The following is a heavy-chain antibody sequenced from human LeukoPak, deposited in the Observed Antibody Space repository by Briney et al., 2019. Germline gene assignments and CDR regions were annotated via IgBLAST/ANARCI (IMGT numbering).Heavy chain of an antibody. CDR1: GSTFSSYA. J-gene: IGHJ4*02. CDR2: ISGSGSST. Sequence: PGGSLRLSCAASGSTFSSYAMSWVRQAPGKGLEWVSAISGSGSSTYYADSVKGRFTISRDNSKNTLYLQMNSLRAEDTAVYYCAGILGYCSGGSCPIKDYWGQGTLVTVSS. D-gene: IGHD2-15*01. V-gene: IGHV3-23*01. CDR3: AGILGYCSGGSCPIKDY.